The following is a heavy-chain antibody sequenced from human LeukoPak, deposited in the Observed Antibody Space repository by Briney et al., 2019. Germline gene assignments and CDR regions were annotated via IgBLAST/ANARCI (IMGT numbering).Heavy chain of an antibody. D-gene: IGHD3-22*01. V-gene: IGHV4-39*01. CDR1: GDSMSSSSFY. CDR2: IYYSGNT. J-gene: IGHJ5*01. CDR3: ARHGIDNYDTGAYSNWFDP. Sequence: SETLSLTCSVYGDSMSSSSFYWGWIRQPRGKGLEWIASIYYSGNTFYNPSLKSRVTISVDKFRNRFSLKLASVTAADTAVYYCARHGIDNYDTGAYSNWFDPWGQGTLVTVSS.